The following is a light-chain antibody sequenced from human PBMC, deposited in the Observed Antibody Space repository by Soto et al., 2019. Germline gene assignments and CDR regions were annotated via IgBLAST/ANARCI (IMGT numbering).Light chain of an antibody. J-gene: IGKJ1*01. CDR3: QQYNSYWT. CDR1: ESISTW. Sequence: IQMTQSPSALSASVGDRVTLTCRASESISTWLAWFQQKPGKAPKLLFYDAYNLRSGVPSRFSGSGSGTEFTLTISSLQPDDFATYYCQQYNSYWTFGQGTKVEI. CDR2: DAY. V-gene: IGKV1-5*01.